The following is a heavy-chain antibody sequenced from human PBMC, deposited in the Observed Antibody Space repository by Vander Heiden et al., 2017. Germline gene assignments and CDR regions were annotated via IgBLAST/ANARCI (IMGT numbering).Heavy chain of an antibody. Sequence: QVQLQQWGAGLLKPSETLSITCAVYGASFSGYYWSWIRQPPGNGLEWIGEINHSGSTNYNPSLKSRVTISVDTSKNQFSLKLSSVTSADTGVYYCARGRRYSYAADYWGQGTLGTVA. D-gene: IGHD5-18*01. V-gene: IGHV4-34*01. J-gene: IGHJ4*02. CDR1: GASFSGYY. CDR3: ARGRRYSYAADY. CDR2: INHSGST.